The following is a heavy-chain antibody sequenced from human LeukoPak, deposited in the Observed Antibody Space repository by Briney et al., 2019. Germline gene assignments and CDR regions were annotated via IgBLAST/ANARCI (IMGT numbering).Heavy chain of an antibody. CDR2: IRYDGSNK. CDR1: GFTFSSYG. V-gene: IGHV3-30*02. J-gene: IGHJ6*02. D-gene: IGHD2-2*01. CDR3: ARDGCSSTSCHRGYGMDV. Sequence: GGSLRLSCAASGFTFSSYGMHWVRQAPGKGLEWVAFIRYDGSNKYYADSVKGRFTISRDNSKNTLYLQMNSLRAEDTAVYYCARDGCSSTSCHRGYGMDVWGQGTTVTVSS.